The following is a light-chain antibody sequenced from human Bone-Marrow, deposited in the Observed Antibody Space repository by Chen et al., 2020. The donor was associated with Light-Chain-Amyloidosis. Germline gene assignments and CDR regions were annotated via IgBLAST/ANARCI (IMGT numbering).Light chain of an antibody. Sequence: DIQLTQSPSFLFASVGDRVTIPCRASQGISSYLAWYQERPGKAPNLLIYAVSTLESGVPSRFSGSGSGTEFALTISSLQSEDFATYFCQQYHTYPPWTFGQGTKVEIK. CDR1: QGISSY. CDR2: AVS. V-gene: IGKV1-9*01. J-gene: IGKJ1*01. CDR3: QQYHTYPPWT.